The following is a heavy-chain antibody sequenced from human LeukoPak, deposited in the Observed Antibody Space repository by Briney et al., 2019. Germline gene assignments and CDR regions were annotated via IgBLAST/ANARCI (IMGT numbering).Heavy chain of an antibody. CDR3: AKDIFPMIRGLTSDY. CDR2: ISWNSGSI. J-gene: IGHJ4*02. D-gene: IGHD3-10*01. V-gene: IGHV3-9*01. CDR1: GFTFDDYA. Sequence: TGGSLRLSCAASGFTFDDYAMHWVRQAPGKGLEWVSGISWNSGSISYADSVKGRFTISRDNARNSLFLQMNSLRAEDTALYYCAKDIFPMIRGLTSDYWGLGTLVTVSS.